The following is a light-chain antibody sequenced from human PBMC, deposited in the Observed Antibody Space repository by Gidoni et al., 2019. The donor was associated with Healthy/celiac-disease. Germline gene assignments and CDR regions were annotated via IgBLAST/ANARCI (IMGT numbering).Light chain of an antibody. CDR1: QSISSY. J-gene: IGKJ4*01. CDR3: QQSYSTPGLT. CDR2: AES. Sequence: DIQMTQSPSSLSASVGDRVTITCRANQSISSYLNWYQQKPGKAPKLLIYAESSLQSGVPSRFSVRGSGTDFTLTISSLQPEDFATYYCQQSYSTPGLTFGGGTKVESK. V-gene: IGKV1-39*01.